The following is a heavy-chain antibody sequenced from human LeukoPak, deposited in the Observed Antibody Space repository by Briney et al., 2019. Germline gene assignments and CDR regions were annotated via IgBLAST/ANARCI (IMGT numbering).Heavy chain of an antibody. D-gene: IGHD3-3*01. J-gene: IGHJ5*02. CDR1: GGSISSYY. V-gene: IGHV4-59*12. Sequence: SETLSLTCTVSGGSISSYYWSWIRQPPGKGLEWIGYIYYSGSTNYNPSLKSRVTISVDTSKNQFSLKLSSVTAADTAVYYCARDLHYDFWSGLLNWFDPWGQGTLVTVSS. CDR2: IYYSGST. CDR3: ARDLHYDFWSGLLNWFDP.